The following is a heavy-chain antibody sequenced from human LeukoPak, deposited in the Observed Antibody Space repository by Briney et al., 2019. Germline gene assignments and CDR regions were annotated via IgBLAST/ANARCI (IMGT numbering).Heavy chain of an antibody. CDR2: ISYDGSNK. CDR3: AKDESHAANSFDP. Sequence: GGSLRLSCAASGFTFSSYGMHWVRQAPGKGLEWVAVISYDGSNKYYADSVRGRFTISRDNSKNTLYLEMNSLRAEDTALYYCAKDESHAANSFDPRGQGTPVTVSS. CDR1: GFTFSSYG. D-gene: IGHD2-2*01. V-gene: IGHV3-30*18. J-gene: IGHJ5*02.